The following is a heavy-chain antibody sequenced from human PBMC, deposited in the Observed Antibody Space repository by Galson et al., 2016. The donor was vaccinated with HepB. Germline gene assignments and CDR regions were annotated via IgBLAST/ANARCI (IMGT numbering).Heavy chain of an antibody. Sequence: SLRLSCAASGFIFSTYAMSWVRQTPGMGLEWVSTISSCDHTFYADSVRGRFDISRDNSKNTLYLQMNSLRAEDAAVYYCVKDRLWDYGDDPDRFAFFDSWGQGTLVTVSS. CDR3: VKDRLWDYGDDPDRFAFFDS. D-gene: IGHD4-17*01. CDR1: GFIFSTYA. J-gene: IGHJ5*01. CDR2: ISSCDHT. V-gene: IGHV3-23*01.